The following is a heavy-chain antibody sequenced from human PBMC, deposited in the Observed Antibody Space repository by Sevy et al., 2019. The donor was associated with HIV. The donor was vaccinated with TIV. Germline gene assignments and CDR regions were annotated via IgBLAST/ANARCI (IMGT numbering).Heavy chain of an antibody. CDR3: TTDSKRRGLSALLDY. CDR2: IKSKTDGGTT. V-gene: IGHV3-15*01. J-gene: IGHJ4*02. Sequence: GGSLRLSCAASGFTFSNAWMSWVRQAPGKGLEWVGRIKSKTDGGTTDYAAPVKGRFTISRDDSNNTLYLQMNSLKTEDTAIYCGTTDSKRRGLSALLDYWGQGTLVTVSS. CDR1: GFTFSNAW. D-gene: IGHD3-10*01.